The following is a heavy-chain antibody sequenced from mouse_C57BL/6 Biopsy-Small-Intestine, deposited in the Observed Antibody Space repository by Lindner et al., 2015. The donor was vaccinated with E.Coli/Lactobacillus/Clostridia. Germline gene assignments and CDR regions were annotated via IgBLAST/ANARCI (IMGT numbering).Heavy chain of an antibody. CDR1: GFTFKRSA. D-gene: IGHD6-1*01. J-gene: IGHJ3*02. CDR3: AAATFFDYWSGYSRRYDAFDM. CDR2: IVVDSGNT. Sequence: SVKVSCKAPGFTFKRSAMQWVRQARGQRLEWIGWIVVDSGNTNYAQNFQDRVTITRDMSTTTTYMELSSLRSEDTAVYYCAAATFFDYWSGYSRRYDAFDMWGQGTVVTV. V-gene: IGHV14-3*01.